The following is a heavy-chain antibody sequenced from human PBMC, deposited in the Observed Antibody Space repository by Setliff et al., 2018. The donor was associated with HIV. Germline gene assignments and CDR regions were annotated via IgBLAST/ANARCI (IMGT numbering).Heavy chain of an antibody. CDR1: GGTFSSYA. Sequence: ASVKVSCKASGGTFSSYAISWVRQAHGGLEWMGGIIPIFGTANYAQKFQGRVTLTADESASTAYMELSSLRSEDTAVYYCATNPEMATINYYYYYMGVWGKGTTVTVSS. CDR2: IIPIFGTA. CDR3: ATNPEMATINYYYYYMGV. V-gene: IGHV1-69*13. D-gene: IGHD5-12*01. J-gene: IGHJ6*03.